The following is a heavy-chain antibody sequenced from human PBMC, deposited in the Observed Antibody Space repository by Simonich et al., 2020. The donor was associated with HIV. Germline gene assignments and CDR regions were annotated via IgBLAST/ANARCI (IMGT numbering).Heavy chain of an antibody. CDR1: GGSIIGYN. CDR2: INHSGIT. CDR3: ARHVAGADMDV. Sequence: QVQLQASGQGLVKPSETLSLTGTVTGGSIIGYNWSLIRQPPGKGWEWTGEINHSGITNYNPSMKSRIAMSRDTSKNQSSLKLSSVTAADTAVYYCARHVAGADMDVWGKGTTVTVSS. V-gene: IGHV4-34*10. J-gene: IGHJ6*03. D-gene: IGHD2-15*01.